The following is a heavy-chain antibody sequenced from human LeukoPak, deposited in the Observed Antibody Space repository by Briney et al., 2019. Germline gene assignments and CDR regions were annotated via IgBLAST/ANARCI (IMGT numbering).Heavy chain of an antibody. D-gene: IGHD1-14*01. Sequence: PSETLSLTCTVSGGSISSGDYYWSWIRQPPGKGLEWIGYIYYSGSTYYNPSLKSRVTISVDTSKNQFSLKLSSVTAADTAVYYCARGRGITGSWYYGYYFDYWGQGTLVTVSS. V-gene: IGHV4-30-4*01. CDR3: ARGRGITGSWYYGYYFDY. J-gene: IGHJ4*02. CDR2: IYYSGST. CDR1: GGSISSGDYY.